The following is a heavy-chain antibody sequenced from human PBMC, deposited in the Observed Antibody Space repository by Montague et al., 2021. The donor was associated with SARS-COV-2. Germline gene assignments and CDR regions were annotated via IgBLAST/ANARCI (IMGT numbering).Heavy chain of an antibody. J-gene: IGHJ6*03. CDR3: ASTYGGNLGYYYYYMDV. D-gene: IGHD4-23*01. CDR1: GGSISSGGYY. CDR2: IYYSGST. V-gene: IGHV4-31*03. Sequence: TLPLTCTVSGGSISSGGYYWSWIRQHPGKGLEWIGYIYYSGSTYYNPSLKSRVTKSVDTSKNQFSLKLSSVTAADTAVYYCASTYGGNLGYYYYYMDVWGKGTTVTVSS.